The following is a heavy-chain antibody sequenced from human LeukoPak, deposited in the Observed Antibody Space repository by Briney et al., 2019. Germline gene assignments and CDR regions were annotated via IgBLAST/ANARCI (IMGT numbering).Heavy chain of an antibody. CDR1: GYTFINYY. V-gene: IGHV1-46*01. D-gene: IGHD3-22*01. CDR3: ARDPPYDSSGYLFDY. CDR2: INPNDHST. J-gene: IGHJ4*02. Sequence: ASVKVSCKASGYTFINYYMHWVRQAPGQGLEWMGIINPNDHSTSYAQKFQGRVTMTRDTSTSTVYMELSRLRSEDTAVYYCARDPPYDSSGYLFDYWGQGTLVTVSS.